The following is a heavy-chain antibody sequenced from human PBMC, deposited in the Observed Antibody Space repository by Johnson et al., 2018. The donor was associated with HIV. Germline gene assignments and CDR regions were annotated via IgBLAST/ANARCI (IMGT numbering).Heavy chain of an antibody. V-gene: IGHV3-20*04. Sequence: MLLVEAGGGVARPGGSLRLSCEASGFTFDDYGMTWVRQPPGKGLEWVSGINWNGGSIDYADSVKGRFPISRDNAKNPLDLQMNSLRAEDTALYYCARDGYYESGSDPLDIWGQGTMVTVSS. J-gene: IGHJ3*02. D-gene: IGHD3-10*01. CDR3: ARDGYYESGSDPLDI. CDR1: GFTFDDYG. CDR2: INWNGGSI.